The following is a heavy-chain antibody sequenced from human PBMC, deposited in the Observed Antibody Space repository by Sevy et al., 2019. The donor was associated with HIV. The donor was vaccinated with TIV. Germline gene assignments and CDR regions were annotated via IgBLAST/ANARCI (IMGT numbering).Heavy chain of an antibody. CDR2: IYYSGRT. D-gene: IGHD1-26*01. CDR1: GGSISGYY. V-gene: IGHV4-59*01. Sequence: SVTLSLTCTVSGGSISGYYWSWIGQPPGKGLERSGYIYYSGRTNYNPSVKSRVTISVDTSKNQFSLKLNSVTAADTAVYYCAGDAGYSGTYYPFDYWGQGTLVTVSS. J-gene: IGHJ4*02. CDR3: AGDAGYSGTYYPFDY.